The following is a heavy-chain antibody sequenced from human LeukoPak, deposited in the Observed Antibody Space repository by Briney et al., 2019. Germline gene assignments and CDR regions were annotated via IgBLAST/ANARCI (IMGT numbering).Heavy chain of an antibody. D-gene: IGHD2-8*01. CDR1: GGSIGSTNW. J-gene: IGHJ6*03. V-gene: IGHV4-4*02. Sequence: PSETLSLTCAVSGGSIGSTNWWSWVRQPPGKGLEWIGEIYHSGSTNYNPSLKSRITISVDKSKNQFSLRLSSVTAADTAVYYCASPSMLPYDNYYYYMDVWGKGTTVTVSS. CDR2: IYHSGST. CDR3: ASPSMLPYDNYYYYMDV.